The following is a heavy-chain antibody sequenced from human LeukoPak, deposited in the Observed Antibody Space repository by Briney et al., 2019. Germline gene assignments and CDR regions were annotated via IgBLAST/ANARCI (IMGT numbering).Heavy chain of an antibody. V-gene: IGHV3-23*01. J-gene: IGHJ4*02. Sequence: PGGSLRLSCAASGFTFSSDSMTWVRQAPGKGLEWVSTISNSAVSTIYADPVKGRFSISRDNSKNTLYLHMSSLSAEDTAMYYCAKDSFSTMWGPGTLVTVSS. CDR1: GFTFSSDS. CDR2: ISNSAVST. CDR3: AKDSFSTM. D-gene: IGHD2/OR15-2a*01.